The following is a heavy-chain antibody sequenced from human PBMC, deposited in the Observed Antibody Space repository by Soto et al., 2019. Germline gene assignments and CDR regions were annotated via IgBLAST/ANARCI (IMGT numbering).Heavy chain of an antibody. V-gene: IGHV1-18*01. Sequence: ASVKISCKASAYTFSFYGVTWVRQAPGQGLEWMGWISGYNGDTKYAQKLQGRVTMTTDTSTSTAYMELRSLRSDDTAVYYCARDKGYYDILTGYPRGHQGYFEYWGKGTLVTVXS. CDR2: ISGYNGDT. J-gene: IGHJ4*02. CDR1: AYTFSFYG. D-gene: IGHD3-9*01. CDR3: ARDKGYYDILTGYPRGHQGYFEY.